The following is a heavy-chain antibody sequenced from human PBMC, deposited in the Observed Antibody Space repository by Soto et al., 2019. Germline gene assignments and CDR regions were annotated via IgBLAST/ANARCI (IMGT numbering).Heavy chain of an antibody. CDR1: GFTFNGYR. CDR2: ISSSSGAYI. J-gene: IGHJ4*02. Sequence: GGSLRLSCAASGFTFNGYRMKWVRQAPGKGLEWVSSISSSSGAYIYHADSVKGRFTISRDNAKNSLYLQMDNLRAEDTAVYYCARQEDHWGQGTLVTVSS. CDR3: ARQEDH. V-gene: IGHV3-21*06.